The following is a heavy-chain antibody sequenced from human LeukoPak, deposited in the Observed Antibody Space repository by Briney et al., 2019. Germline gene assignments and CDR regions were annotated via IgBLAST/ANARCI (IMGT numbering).Heavy chain of an antibody. Sequence: SETLSLTCTVSGGSISNYYWSWIRQPAGKGLEWIGRVYSSGSTNYNPSLKSRVTMSVDTSKNQFSLKLSSVTAADTAVYYCAREHYDFYGMDIWGQGTTVTVSS. CDR2: VYSSGST. V-gene: IGHV4-4*07. D-gene: IGHD3-3*01. CDR3: AREHYDFYGMDI. CDR1: GGSISNYY. J-gene: IGHJ6*02.